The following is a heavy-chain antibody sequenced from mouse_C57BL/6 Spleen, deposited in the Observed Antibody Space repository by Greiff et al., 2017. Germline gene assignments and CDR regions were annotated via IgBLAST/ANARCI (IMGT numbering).Heavy chain of an antibody. D-gene: IGHD2-3*01. CDR1: GFTFSDYG. CDR3: ARPYDGYYLAWFAY. V-gene: IGHV5-17*01. J-gene: IGHJ3*01. CDR2: ISSGSSTI. Sequence: EVQLQESGGGLVKPGGSLKLSCAASGFTFSDYGMHWVRQAPEKGLEWVAYISSGSSTIYYADTVKGRFTISRDNAKNTLFLQMTSLRSEDTAMYYCARPYDGYYLAWFAYWGQGTLVTVSA.